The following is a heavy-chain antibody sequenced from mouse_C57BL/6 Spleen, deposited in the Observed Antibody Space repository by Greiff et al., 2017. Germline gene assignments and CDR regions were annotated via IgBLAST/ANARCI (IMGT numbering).Heavy chain of an antibody. J-gene: IGHJ3*01. CDR3: AGCHDGPGAWFAY. Sequence: VQLQQSVAELVKPGASVKISCTASGYDFSSSWMNWVKQRPEKGLEWIGQIYPGDGDTNYNAKFKGKATLTADKSSSTAYMQLSSLTSEDSAVYYCAGCHDGPGAWFAYWGQGTLVTVSA. CDR1: GYDFSSSW. V-gene: IGHV1-80*01. CDR2: IYPGDGDT. D-gene: IGHD2-3*01.